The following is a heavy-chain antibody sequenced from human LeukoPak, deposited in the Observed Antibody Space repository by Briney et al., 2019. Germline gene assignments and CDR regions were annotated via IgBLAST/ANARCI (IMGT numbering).Heavy chain of an antibody. Sequence: GGSLRLSCAASGFTFSSYWMSWVRQAPGKGLEWVANIKEDGSVKYYVDSVKGRFTVSRDNAKNSLYLQMNSLRTEDTAVYYCARDLDSRIWGYYYGMDVWGQGTTVTVSS. CDR2: IKEDGSVK. D-gene: IGHD3-16*01. CDR3: ARDLDSRIWGYYYGMDV. J-gene: IGHJ6*02. V-gene: IGHV3-7*01. CDR1: GFTFSSYW.